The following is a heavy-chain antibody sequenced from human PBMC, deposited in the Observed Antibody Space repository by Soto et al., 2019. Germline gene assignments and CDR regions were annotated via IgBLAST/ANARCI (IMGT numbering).Heavy chain of an antibody. V-gene: IGHV3-23*01. CDR1: GFTFSSYG. J-gene: IGHJ3*02. Sequence: EVQLLESGGGLVQPGGSLRLSCAASGFTFSSYGMSWVRQAPGKGLEWVSGISGSGGSTYYADSVKGRFTISRDNFKNMLYLQMNSLRAEDMAVYYCAKDGDYSDSSGYPLDAFDIWGQGTMVTVSS. D-gene: IGHD3-22*01. CDR2: ISGSGGST. CDR3: AKDGDYSDSSGYPLDAFDI.